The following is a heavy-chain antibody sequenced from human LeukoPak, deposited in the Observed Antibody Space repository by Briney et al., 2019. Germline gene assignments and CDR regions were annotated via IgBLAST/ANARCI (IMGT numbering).Heavy chain of an antibody. CDR3: VRDNDHGSGNYSTVSFDP. Sequence: SGTLSLTCAVSGGSISSDHWWNWVRQPPGKGVEWIGELYHSWSTTYSPSLKRRVTILVDKSKNQFSLELTSVTGADTAVYYCVRDNDHGSGNYSTVSFDPWGQGALVTVSS. CDR2: LYHSWST. J-gene: IGHJ5*02. CDR1: GGSISSDHW. D-gene: IGHD3-10*01. V-gene: IGHV4-4*02.